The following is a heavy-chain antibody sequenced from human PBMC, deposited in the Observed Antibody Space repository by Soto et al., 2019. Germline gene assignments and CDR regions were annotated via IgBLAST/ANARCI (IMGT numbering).Heavy chain of an antibody. D-gene: IGHD3-16*02. CDR3: ARVSGVIDY. Sequence: QAQLQESGPGLVKPSQTLSLTCAVSGDSISGGAYYWSWIRQPPGKGLEWIGYIFYSGSTYYNPSLKSRVIISVDTSKNQFSLKLSSVTAADTAVYYCARVSGVIDYWGQGTLVTVSS. V-gene: IGHV4-30-4*01. J-gene: IGHJ4*02. CDR2: IFYSGST. CDR1: GDSISGGAYY.